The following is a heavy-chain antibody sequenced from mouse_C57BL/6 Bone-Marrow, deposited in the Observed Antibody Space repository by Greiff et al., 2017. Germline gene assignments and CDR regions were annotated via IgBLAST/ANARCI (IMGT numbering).Heavy chain of an antibody. CDR1: GYTFTDYY. V-gene: IGHV1-26*01. CDR2: INPKNGGT. CDR3: ARWGYGNYEYFDV. D-gene: IGHD2-10*02. Sequence: EVQLQQSGPELVKPGASVKISCKASGYTFTDYYMNWVKQSHGKSLEWIGDINPKNGGTSYNQKFKGKATLTVDKSSSTAYMELRSLTSEDSAGYYCARWGYGNYEYFDVWGTGTTVTVSS. J-gene: IGHJ1*03.